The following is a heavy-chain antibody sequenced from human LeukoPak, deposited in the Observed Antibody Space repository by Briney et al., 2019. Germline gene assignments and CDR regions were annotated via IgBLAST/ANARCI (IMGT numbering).Heavy chain of an antibody. D-gene: IGHD2-15*01. CDR1: GYTFTSYG. J-gene: IGHJ6*02. V-gene: IGHV1-18*01. CDR3: ARENGYCSGGSCYSRYYYYYGMDV. CDR2: ISAYNGNT. Sequence: ASVKVSCKASGYTFTSYGISWVRQAPGQGLEWMGWISAYNGNTNYAQKLQGRVTMTTDTSTSTAYMELSRLRSDDTAVYYCARENGYCSGGSCYSRYYYYYGMDVWGQGTTVTVSS.